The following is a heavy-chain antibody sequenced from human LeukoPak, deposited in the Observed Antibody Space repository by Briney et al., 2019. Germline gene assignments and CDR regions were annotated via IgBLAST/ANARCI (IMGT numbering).Heavy chain of an antibody. CDR2: IYPGDSDT. V-gene: IGHV5-51*01. J-gene: IGHJ4*02. Sequence: GESLKISWKGSGYSFTSYWIGWARQMPGKGLEWMGKIYPGDSDTRNSPSFQGQVTISADKSISTAYLQWSSLKAWDTAMDCWARAPVHIDPIDYCGQGTLVTISS. CDR3: ARAPVHIDPIDY. CDR1: GYSFTSYW.